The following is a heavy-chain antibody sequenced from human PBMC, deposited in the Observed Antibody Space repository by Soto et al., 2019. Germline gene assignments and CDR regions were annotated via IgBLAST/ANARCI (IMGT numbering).Heavy chain of an antibody. V-gene: IGHV1-8*01. CDR3: VLLGVFEH. CDR2: SNSNSGNS. Sequence: ASVKVSCKASGCTFTSYNINWVRQAPGQGLEWVAGSNSNSGNSDHAQKFQGRLTVTRDTSISTAYMELSSLRSDDTAVYYCVLLGVFEHGGPGTLVTVS. CDR1: GCTFTSYN. J-gene: IGHJ4*02. D-gene: IGHD3-3*01.